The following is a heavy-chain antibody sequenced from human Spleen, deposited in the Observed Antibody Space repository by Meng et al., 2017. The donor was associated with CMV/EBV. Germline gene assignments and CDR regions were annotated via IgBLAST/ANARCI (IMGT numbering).Heavy chain of an antibody. CDR1: GFTFSSYA. Sequence: GESLKISCAASGFTFSSYAMSWVRQAPGKGLEWVSAISGSGGSTYYADSVKGRFTISRDNSKNTLYLQMNSLRAEDTAVYYCAKSRLAAAYYYGMDVWGQGTTVTVSS. CDR2: ISGSGGST. V-gene: IGHV3-23*01. CDR3: AKSRLAAAYYYGMDV. J-gene: IGHJ6*02. D-gene: IGHD6-13*01.